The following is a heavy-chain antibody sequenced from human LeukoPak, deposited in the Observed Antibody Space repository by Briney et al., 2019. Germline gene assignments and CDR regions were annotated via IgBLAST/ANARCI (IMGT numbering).Heavy chain of an antibody. Sequence: ESGPRLVKPSETLSLTCTVSGGSISTIPLYWGWIRQPPGKGLEWIGSIFDTGSTYDNPSLKSRVTISVDTSKNQFSLKLSSVTAADTAVYYCARALQVAVVPGAPGNWFDPWGQGTLVTVSS. V-gene: IGHV4-39*07. J-gene: IGHJ5*02. CDR2: IFDTGST. D-gene: IGHD2-2*01. CDR1: GGSISTIPLY. CDR3: ARALQVAVVPGAPGNWFDP.